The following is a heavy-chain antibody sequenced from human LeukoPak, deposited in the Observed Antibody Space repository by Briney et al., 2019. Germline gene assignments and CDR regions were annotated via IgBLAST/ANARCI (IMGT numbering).Heavy chain of an antibody. CDR1: GFTFSSYS. V-gene: IGHV3-21*01. Sequence: GGSLRLSCAASGFTFSSYSMNWVRQAPGKGLEWVSSISSSSSYIYYADSVKGRFTISRDNAKNSLYLQMNSLRAEDTAVYYCARGDKEMATINYWGQGTLVTVSS. CDR3: ARGDKEMATINY. D-gene: IGHD5-24*01. J-gene: IGHJ4*02. CDR2: ISSSSSYI.